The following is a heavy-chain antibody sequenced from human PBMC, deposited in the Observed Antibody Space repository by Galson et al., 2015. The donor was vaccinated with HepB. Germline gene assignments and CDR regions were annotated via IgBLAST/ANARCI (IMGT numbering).Heavy chain of an antibody. CDR3: AKGGYYYEGY. Sequence: SLRLSCAASRFTFSSYAMTWVRQAPGKGLEWVSAISGSGDSTYYADSVKGRFTISRDNSKNTLYLQMNSLRAEDTAVYYCAKGGYYYEGYWGQGTLVTVSS. CDR1: RFTFSSYA. CDR2: ISGSGDST. D-gene: IGHD3-3*01. V-gene: IGHV3-23*01. J-gene: IGHJ4*02.